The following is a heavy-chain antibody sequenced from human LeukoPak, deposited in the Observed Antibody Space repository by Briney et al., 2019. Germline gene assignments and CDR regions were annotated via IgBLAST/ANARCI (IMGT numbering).Heavy chain of an antibody. Sequence: GGSLRLSCAASGFTFISYAMTWVRQAPGKGLEWVSSVSGSGGSTYYADSVKGRFTISRDNSKNTLVLQMNSLRAEDTAVYYCAKSSYYDSSGYYREYYFSYWGQGTLVTVSS. D-gene: IGHD3-22*01. V-gene: IGHV3-23*01. CDR1: GFTFISYA. CDR3: AKSSYYDSSGYYREYYFSY. CDR2: VSGSGGST. J-gene: IGHJ4*02.